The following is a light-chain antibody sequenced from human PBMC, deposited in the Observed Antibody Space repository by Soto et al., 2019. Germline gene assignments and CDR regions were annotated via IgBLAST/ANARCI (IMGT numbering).Light chain of an antibody. CDR2: EGS. CDR3: CSYAGSSTLV. V-gene: IGLV2-23*01. J-gene: IGLJ2*01. CDR1: SSDVGSYKF. Sequence: QSALTQPASVSGSPGQSITISCTGTSSDVGSYKFVSWYQQHPVKAPKLMIYEGSKRHSGVSNRFSGSKSGNTASLTISGLQAEDEADYYCCSYAGSSTLVFGGGTKLTVL.